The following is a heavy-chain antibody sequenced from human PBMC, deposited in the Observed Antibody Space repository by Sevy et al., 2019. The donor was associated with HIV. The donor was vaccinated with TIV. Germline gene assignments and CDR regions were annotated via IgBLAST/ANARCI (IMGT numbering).Heavy chain of an antibody. V-gene: IGHV3-11*01. CDR2: ISDSGSIT. Sequence: GGSLRLSCTGSGFTFSDYYMSWVRQAPGKGLEWISYISDSGSITFHAESVKGRFTISRDNSENTLYLQMNSLRVEDTAVYYCARARTSHSWADVSDIWGQGTMVTVSS. CDR3: ARARTSHSWADVSDI. CDR1: GFTFSDYY. J-gene: IGHJ3*02. D-gene: IGHD3-16*01.